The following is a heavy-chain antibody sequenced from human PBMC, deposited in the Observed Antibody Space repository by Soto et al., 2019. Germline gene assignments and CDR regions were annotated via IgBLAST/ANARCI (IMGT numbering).Heavy chain of an antibody. CDR3: ARDLGEDNWNDVGAFDI. D-gene: IGHD1-1*01. V-gene: IGHV4-31*03. CDR2: IYYSGST. J-gene: IGHJ3*02. CDR1: GGSISSGGYY. Sequence: QVQLQESGPGLVKPSQTLSLTCTVSGGSISSGGYYWSWIRQHPGKGLEWIGYIYYSGSTYYNPSLKSRVTISVDTSKNQFSLKLSSVTAADTAVYYCARDLGEDNWNDVGAFDIWGQGTMVTVSS.